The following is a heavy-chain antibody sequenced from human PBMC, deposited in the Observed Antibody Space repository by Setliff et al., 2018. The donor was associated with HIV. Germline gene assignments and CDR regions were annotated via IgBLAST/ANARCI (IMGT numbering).Heavy chain of an antibody. CDR3: ARVSRGGSSPGWFDP. J-gene: IGHJ5*02. D-gene: IGHD6-6*01. Sequence: SETLSLTCTVSGGSVSSSSHYWGWTRQTPGKGLEWIGSIYYSGGTYYNPALKSRVTISVDTSKNQFSLKLSAVTAAETAVYYCARVSRGGSSPGWFDPWGQGTLVTGSA. CDR2: IYYSGGT. CDR1: GGSVSSSSHY. V-gene: IGHV4-39*07.